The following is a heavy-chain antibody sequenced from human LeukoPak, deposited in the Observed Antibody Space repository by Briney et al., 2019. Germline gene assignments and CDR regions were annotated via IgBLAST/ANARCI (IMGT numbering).Heavy chain of an antibody. D-gene: IGHD6-25*01. J-gene: IGHJ4*02. CDR3: GRGPHIAATSY. CDR2: IKQDGSEK. CDR1: GFSFTDYA. Sequence: GGSLRLSRAASGFSFTDYAMSWARQPPGKGLEWVANIKQDGSEKQYVDSVKGRFAISRDNAKKSLYLQINNLRAEDTAVYYGGRGPHIAATSYWGQGTLVTVSS. V-gene: IGHV3-7*03.